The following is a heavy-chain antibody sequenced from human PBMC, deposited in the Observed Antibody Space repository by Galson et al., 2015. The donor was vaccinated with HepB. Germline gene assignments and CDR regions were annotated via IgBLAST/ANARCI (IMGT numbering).Heavy chain of an antibody. CDR1: GGTFSNYP. Sequence: SCKVSGGTFSNYPISWVRQAPAQGLEWMGGIIPRFGTTKYPQRFLGRVTITADDLSTTAYMELSSLTFEDTAVYYCARDAMGRGSGSYSAFDYWGQGTLVTVSS. D-gene: IGHD1-26*01. V-gene: IGHV1-69*01. J-gene: IGHJ4*02. CDR2: IIPRFGTT. CDR3: ARDAMGRGSGSYSAFDY.